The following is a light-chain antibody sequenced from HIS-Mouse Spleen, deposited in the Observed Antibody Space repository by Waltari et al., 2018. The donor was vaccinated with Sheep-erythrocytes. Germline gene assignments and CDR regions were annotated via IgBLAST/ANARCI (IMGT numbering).Light chain of an antibody. CDR3: CSYAGSYNHV. CDR1: SSDAAGYTY. Sequence: QSALTQPRSVSGSPGQSVPISCPGTSSDAAGYTYVPWYQQHPGKAPKLMIYDVSKRPSGVPDRFSGSKSGNTASLTISGLQAEDEADYYCCSYAGSYNHVFATGTKVTVL. CDR2: DVS. J-gene: IGLJ1*01. V-gene: IGLV2-11*01.